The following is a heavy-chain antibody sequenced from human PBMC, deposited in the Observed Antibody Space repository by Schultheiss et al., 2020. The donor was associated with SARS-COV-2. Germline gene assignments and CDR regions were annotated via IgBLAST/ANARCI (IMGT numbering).Heavy chain of an antibody. CDR2: TSETSSSV. Sequence: GESLKISCAGSGFTFSNYEINWVRQAPGKGLEWVSYTSETSSSVFYGDSVKGRFTISRDNAKKSVYLQMNSLRADDTAIYYCARARGYSQSRFDVWGQGTTVTVSS. D-gene: IGHD2-15*01. J-gene: IGHJ6*02. CDR3: ARARGYSQSRFDV. V-gene: IGHV3-48*03. CDR1: GFTFSNYE.